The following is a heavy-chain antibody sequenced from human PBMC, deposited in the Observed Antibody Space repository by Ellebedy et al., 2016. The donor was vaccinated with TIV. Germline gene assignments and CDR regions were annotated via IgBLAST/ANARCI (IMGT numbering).Heavy chain of an antibody. CDR1: GYTFTRYG. D-gene: IGHD2/OR15-2a*01. CDR3: ARENSQGIHSYWYFDL. Sequence: AASVKVSCKASGYTFTRYGITWVRQAPVQGLEWMGWISAYNGNTNYAQNLKGRVTMTTDTSTNTAYMELRSLISDDTAVYYCARENSQGIHSYWYFDLWGRGSPLTVSS. V-gene: IGHV1-18*01. CDR2: ISAYNGNT. J-gene: IGHJ2*01.